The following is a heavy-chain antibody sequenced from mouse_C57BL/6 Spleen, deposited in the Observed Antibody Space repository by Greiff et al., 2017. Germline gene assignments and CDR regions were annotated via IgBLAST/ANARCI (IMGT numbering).Heavy chain of an antibody. V-gene: IGHV1-72*01. Sequence: QVQLKQPGAELVKPGASVKLSCKASGYTFTSYWMHWVKQRPGRGLEWIGRIDPNSGGTKYNEKFKSKATLTVDKPSSTAYMQLSSLTSEDSAVYYCARSRGYDYDGFAYWGQGTLVTVSA. J-gene: IGHJ3*01. D-gene: IGHD2-4*01. CDR3: ARSRGYDYDGFAY. CDR2: IDPNSGGT. CDR1: GYTFTSYW.